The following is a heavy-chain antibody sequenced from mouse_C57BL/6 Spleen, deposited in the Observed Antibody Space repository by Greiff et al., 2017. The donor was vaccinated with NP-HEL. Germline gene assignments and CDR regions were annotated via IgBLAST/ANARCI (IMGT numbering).Heavy chain of an antibody. D-gene: IGHD2-4*01. CDR3: ARDYYDYDALFAY. CDR2: ISYDGSN. J-gene: IGHJ3*01. Sequence: EVKLEESGPGLVNPSQSLSLTCSVTGYSITSGYYWNWIRQFPGNKLEWMGYISYDGSNNYNPSLKNRISITRDTSKNQFFLKLNSVTTEDTATYYCARDYYDYDALFAYWGQGTLVTVSA. V-gene: IGHV3-6*01. CDR1: GYSITSGYY.